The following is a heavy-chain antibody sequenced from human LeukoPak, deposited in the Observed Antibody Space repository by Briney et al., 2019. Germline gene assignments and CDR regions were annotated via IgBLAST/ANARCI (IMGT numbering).Heavy chain of an antibody. Sequence: PGGSLRLSCVASGFTFSGYWMHWVRQAPGKGLVWVSRNNPDGSVTDYADSVKGRITISRDNAKNTLYLEMNSLRAEDTAMYYCARGGVANPIFFDYGGQGTLVTVSS. J-gene: IGHJ4*02. CDR1: GFTFSGYW. CDR3: ARGGVANPIFFDY. D-gene: IGHD3-3*01. CDR2: NNPDGSVT. V-gene: IGHV3-74*01.